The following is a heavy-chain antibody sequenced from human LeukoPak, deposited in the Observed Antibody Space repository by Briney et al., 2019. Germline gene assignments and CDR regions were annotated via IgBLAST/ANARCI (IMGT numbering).Heavy chain of an antibody. V-gene: IGHV4-61*03. CDR3: ARAPYYYDSGGYWSKPRYFDY. CDR1: GGDITTSIRSIGSYY. Sequence: SETLSLTCSVSGGDITTSIRSIGSYYWSWPRQPPGKGLEWISYIYDSGSANYNPSLKRRVTISVDMPKNHFSLKLTSVTAADTAIYYCARAPYYYDSGGYWSKPRYFDYWGQGIPVTVSS. CDR2: IYDSGSA. D-gene: IGHD3-22*01. J-gene: IGHJ4*02.